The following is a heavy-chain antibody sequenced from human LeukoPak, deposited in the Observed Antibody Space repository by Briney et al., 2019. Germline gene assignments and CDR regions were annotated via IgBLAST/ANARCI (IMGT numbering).Heavy chain of an antibody. CDR3: AREGSPFYYYMDV. D-gene: IGHD2-15*01. Sequence: ASVKASCKASGYTFTSYGISWVRQAPGQGLEWMGWISTYNGNTNYAQKLQGRVTMTTDTSTSIAYMELRSLRSDDTAVDYCAREGSPFYYYMDVWGKGTTVTVSS. J-gene: IGHJ6*03. V-gene: IGHV1-18*01. CDR2: ISTYNGNT. CDR1: GYTFTSYG.